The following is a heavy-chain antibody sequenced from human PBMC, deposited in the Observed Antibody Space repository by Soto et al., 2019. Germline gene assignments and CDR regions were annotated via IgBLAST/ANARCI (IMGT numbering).Heavy chain of an antibody. V-gene: IGHV5-10-1*01. Sequence: LGESLKISCKGSGYSFTSYWISWVRQMPGKGLEWMGRIDPSDSYTNYSPSFQGHVTISADKSISTAYLQWSSLKASDTAMYYCARRNYDFWSGTYYGMDVWGQGTTVTVSS. D-gene: IGHD3-3*01. CDR2: IDPSDSYT. CDR3: ARRNYDFWSGTYYGMDV. CDR1: GYSFTSYW. J-gene: IGHJ6*02.